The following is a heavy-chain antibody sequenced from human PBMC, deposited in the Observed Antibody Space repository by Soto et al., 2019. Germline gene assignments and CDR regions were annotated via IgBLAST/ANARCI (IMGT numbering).Heavy chain of an antibody. Sequence: QVQLVQSGAEVKKPGASVKVSCKASGYTFTSYGITWVRQAPGQGLEWLGWINGYNSNTNYAQKLQGRVTMTTDTSTSTEYMELRSLRSDDTAVYYCARMGDVPYYYYGMDVWGQGTTVTVSS. CDR2: INGYNSNT. V-gene: IGHV1-18*01. J-gene: IGHJ6*02. D-gene: IGHD3-16*01. CDR3: ARMGDVPYYYYGMDV. CDR1: GYTFTSYG.